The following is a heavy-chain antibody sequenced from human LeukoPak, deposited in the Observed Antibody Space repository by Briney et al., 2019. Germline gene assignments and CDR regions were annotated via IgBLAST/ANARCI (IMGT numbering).Heavy chain of an antibody. CDR3: ARAHMGDFDY. D-gene: IGHD3-16*01. CDR1: GFTFSSYS. V-gene: IGHV3-21*01. J-gene: IGHJ4*02. CDR2: ISSSSSYI. Sequence: GGSLRLSCAASGFTFSSYSMNWVRQAPGKGLEWVSSISSSSSYIYYADSVKGRFTISRDNAKNSLYLQTNSLRAEDTAVYYCARAHMGDFDYWGQGTLVTVSS.